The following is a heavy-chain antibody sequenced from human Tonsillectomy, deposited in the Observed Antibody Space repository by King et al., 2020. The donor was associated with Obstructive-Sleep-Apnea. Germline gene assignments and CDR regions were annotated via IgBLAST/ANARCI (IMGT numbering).Heavy chain of an antibody. CDR2: ISRNGHAT. D-gene: IGHD3-16*01. Sequence: DVQLVESGGGLVQPGGSLRLSCSASKMTFSDFPMHWVRQAPGKGLESVSYISRNGHATYYGDSVKGRFVISRDNSKNTLYLQMTSLRPEDTAVYYCVRDLGGRTDHWGQGTLVTVSS. V-gene: IGHV3-64D*09. CDR3: VRDLGGRTDH. J-gene: IGHJ4*02. CDR1: KMTFSDFP.